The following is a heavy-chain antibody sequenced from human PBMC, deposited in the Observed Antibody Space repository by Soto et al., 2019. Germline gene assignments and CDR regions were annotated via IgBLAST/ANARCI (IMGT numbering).Heavy chain of an antibody. CDR3: TRHAIGVVVPAAIRN. D-gene: IGHD2-15*01. Sequence: PSETLSLTCAVSGGSISSSSYYWDWIRQPPGKGLEWIGTIYYTGTSNYNPSLKSRATISVDTSKNQFSLNLSSVTAADTAVYYCTRHAIGVVVPAAIRNWGQGSLVTVSS. V-gene: IGHV4-39*01. CDR1: GGSISSSSYY. CDR2: IYYTGTS. J-gene: IGHJ4*02.